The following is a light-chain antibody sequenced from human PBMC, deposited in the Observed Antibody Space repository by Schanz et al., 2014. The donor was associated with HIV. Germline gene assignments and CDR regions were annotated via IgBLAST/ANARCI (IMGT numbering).Light chain of an antibody. CDR1: SSDIGTYNR. CDR2: EVS. Sequence: QSALTQPPSVSGSPGQSVTISCTGTSSDIGTYNRVSWYQQSPGTAPKLLIYEVSDRPSGIPDRFSGSKSGNTASLTISGLQPEDEADYYCSSYAISSGWLFGGGTKVTVL. V-gene: IGLV2-18*02. J-gene: IGLJ3*02. CDR3: SSYAISSGWL.